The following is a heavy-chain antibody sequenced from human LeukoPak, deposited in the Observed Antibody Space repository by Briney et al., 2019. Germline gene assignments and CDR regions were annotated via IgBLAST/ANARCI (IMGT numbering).Heavy chain of an antibody. Sequence: ASVKVSCRASGLTFSNYDINWVRQATGQGLEWMGWMNPNSGNTGYAQKFQGRVSMTRDTSISTAYMELSSLRSDDTAVYYCAGTVAASSDGWFDPWGQGTLVIVSS. CDR1: GLTFSNYD. CDR3: AGTVAASSDGWFDP. CDR2: MNPNSGNT. V-gene: IGHV1-8*01. D-gene: IGHD6-13*01. J-gene: IGHJ5*02.